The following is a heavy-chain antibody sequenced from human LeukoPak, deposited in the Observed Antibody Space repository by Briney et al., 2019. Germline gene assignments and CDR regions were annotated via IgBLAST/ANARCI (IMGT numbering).Heavy chain of an antibody. CDR2: ISYGGSNK. J-gene: IGHJ4*02. CDR3: AREGPRGNSQFDY. CDR1: GFTFSSYG. D-gene: IGHD2/OR15-2a*01. Sequence: GGSLRLSCAASGFTFSSYGMHWVRQAPGKGLEWVAVISYGGSNKYYADSVKGRFTISRDNSKNTLYLQMNSLRAEDTAIYYCAREGPRGNSQFDYWGQGTLVTVSS. V-gene: IGHV3-30*03.